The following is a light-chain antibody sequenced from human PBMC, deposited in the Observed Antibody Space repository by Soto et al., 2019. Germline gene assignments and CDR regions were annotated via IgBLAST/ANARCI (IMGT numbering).Light chain of an antibody. V-gene: IGKV3-20*01. CDR3: QQYGSSPPVT. CDR2: GAY. CDR1: QSVRNSY. Sequence: EIVLTQSPAPLSLSPGERATLSCRASQSVRNSYLAWYQQKPGQAPRLLIYGAYTRATGIPVRFSGSGSGTDFTLTISRLEPEDFAVYYCQQYGSSPPVTFGQGTKVDIK. J-gene: IGKJ1*01.